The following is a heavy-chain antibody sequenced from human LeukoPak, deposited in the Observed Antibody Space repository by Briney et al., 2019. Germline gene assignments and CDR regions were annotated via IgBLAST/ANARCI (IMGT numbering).Heavy chain of an antibody. CDR2: IYTSGST. CDR3: ARHHSRPGAFDI. V-gene: IGHV4-4*09. Sequence: SETLSLTCTVSGCSISSYYWSWIRQPPRKGLEWIGYIYTSGSTNYNPSLKSRVTISVDTSKNQFSLKLSSVTAADTAVYYCARHHSRPGAFDIWGQGTMVTVSS. J-gene: IGHJ3*02. CDR1: GCSISSYY. D-gene: IGHD6-13*01.